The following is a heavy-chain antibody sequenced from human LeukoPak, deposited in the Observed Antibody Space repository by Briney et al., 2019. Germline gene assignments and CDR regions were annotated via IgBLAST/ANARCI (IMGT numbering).Heavy chain of an antibody. CDR1: GGSISSYY. CDR3: ARATPDYGDYAYYYGMDV. J-gene: IGHJ6*02. Sequence: SETLSLTFTVSGGSISSYYWSWIRQPPGKGLEWIGYIYYSGSTNYNPSLKSRVTISVDTSKNQFSLKLSSVTAADTAVYYCARATPDYGDYAYYYGMDVWGQGTTVTVSS. CDR2: IYYSGST. V-gene: IGHV4-59*01. D-gene: IGHD4-17*01.